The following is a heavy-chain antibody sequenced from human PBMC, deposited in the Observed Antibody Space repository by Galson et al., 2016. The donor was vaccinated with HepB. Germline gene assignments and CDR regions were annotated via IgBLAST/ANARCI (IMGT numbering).Heavy chain of an antibody. V-gene: IGHV5-10-1*01. Sequence: PSFQGHVTISPDRSISTAYLQWSSLKALDTAMYYCARHSYSGYDRALDYWGQGTLVTVSS. CDR3: ARHSYSGYDRALDY. D-gene: IGHD5-12*01. J-gene: IGHJ4*02.